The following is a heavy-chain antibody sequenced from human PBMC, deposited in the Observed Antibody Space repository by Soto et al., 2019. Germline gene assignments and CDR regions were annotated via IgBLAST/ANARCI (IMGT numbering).Heavy chain of an antibody. CDR2: IHEDGSEK. J-gene: IGHJ3*01. CDR3: ATEGVPTTIDAFDF. V-gene: IGHV3-7*03. Sequence: EVQLVESGGGLVQPGGSLRLSCAASGFTFRNYWMSWVRQAPGKGLEWVANIHEDGSEKYYAGSVKGRFTISRDNAGNSLYLEMNSLRAEDTAVYFCATEGVPTTIDAFDFWGQGTMVTVSS. D-gene: IGHD1-7*01. CDR1: GFTFRNYW.